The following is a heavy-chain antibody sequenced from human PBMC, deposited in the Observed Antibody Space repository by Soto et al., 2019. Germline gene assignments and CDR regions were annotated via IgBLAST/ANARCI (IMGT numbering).Heavy chain of an antibody. CDR2: ISGSGGST. Sequence: EVQLLESGGGLVQPGGSLRLSCAASGFTFSSYAMSWVRQAPGKGLEWVSAISGSGGSTYYADSVKGRFTISRDNSKNTLDRKMNSLRAEDTAVYYCAKSDTAMVAAPLDYWGQGTLVTVSS. CDR3: AKSDTAMVAAPLDY. J-gene: IGHJ4*02. V-gene: IGHV3-23*01. D-gene: IGHD5-18*01. CDR1: GFTFSSYA.